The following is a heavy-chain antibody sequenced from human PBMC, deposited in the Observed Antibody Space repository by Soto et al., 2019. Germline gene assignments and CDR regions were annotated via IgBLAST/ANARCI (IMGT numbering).Heavy chain of an antibody. Sequence: PSQTLSLTCAIPGDSVFSNSAVWNWIRQSPSRGLEWLGRTYYRSKWYNDYAVSVKSRISINPDTSKNQFSLQLNSVSPEDTAVYYCARGSSSGRFDYWGQGTLVTVSS. D-gene: IGHD6-19*01. CDR1: GDSVFSNSAV. V-gene: IGHV6-1*01. CDR2: TYYRSKWYN. J-gene: IGHJ4*02. CDR3: ARGSSSGRFDY.